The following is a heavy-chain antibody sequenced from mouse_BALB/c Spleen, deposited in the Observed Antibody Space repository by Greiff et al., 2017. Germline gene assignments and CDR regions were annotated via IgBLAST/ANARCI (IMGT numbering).Heavy chain of an antibody. J-gene: IGHJ3*01. V-gene: IGHV1-54*01. CDR2: INPGSGGT. Sequence: QVQLQQSGAELVRPGTSVKVSCTASGFAFTNYLIEWVKQRPGQGLEWIGVINPGSGGTNYNEKFKGKATLTEDKSSSTAYMQLSSLTSDDSAVYFCANYGDRFAYWGQGTLVTVSA. CDR1: GFAFTNYL. D-gene: IGHD2-13*01. CDR3: ANYGDRFAY.